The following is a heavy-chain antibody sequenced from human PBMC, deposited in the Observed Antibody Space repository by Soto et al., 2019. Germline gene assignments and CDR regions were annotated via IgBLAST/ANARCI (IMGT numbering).Heavy chain of an antibody. J-gene: IGHJ6*02. CDR3: AKESPNYYDSSGPMDV. V-gene: IGHV3-30*18. D-gene: IGHD3-22*01. Sequence: GSLRLSCAASGFTFSSYGMHWVRQAPGKGLEWVAIISYDGSNKYYADSVKGRFTISRDNSKNTLYLQMNSLRAEDTAVYYCAKESPNYYDSSGPMDVWGQGTTVTVSS. CDR2: ISYDGSNK. CDR1: GFTFSSYG.